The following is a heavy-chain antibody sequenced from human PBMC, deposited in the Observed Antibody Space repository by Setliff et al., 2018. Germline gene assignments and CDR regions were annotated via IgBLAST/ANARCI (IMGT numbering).Heavy chain of an antibody. CDR3: ARDLLRSSSWRPDVFDV. CDR1: GGSFSTYA. CDR2: IIPIFGTT. Sequence: SVKVSCKASGGSFSTYAISWARQAPGQGLEWMGVIIPIFGTTNNAQKFQGRVTITADESTSTAYMELSSLRSEDTAVYYCARDLLRSSSWRPDVFDVWGQGTMVTVSS. D-gene: IGHD6-13*01. J-gene: IGHJ3*01. V-gene: IGHV1-69*13.